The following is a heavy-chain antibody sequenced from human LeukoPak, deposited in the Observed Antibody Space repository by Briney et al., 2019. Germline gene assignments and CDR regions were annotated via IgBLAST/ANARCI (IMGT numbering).Heavy chain of an antibody. J-gene: IGHJ3*02. CDR3: ARGRVHDAFDI. D-gene: IGHD1-1*01. V-gene: IGHV3-21*01. CDR1: GFTFSSYS. Sequence: GGSLRLSCAASGFTFSSYSMNWVRQAPGKGLEWVSSISSSSSYIYYADSVKGRFTISRDNAKNSLYLQMNSLRAEDTAVYYCARGRVHDAFDIWGQGTMVTVSS. CDR2: ISSSSSYI.